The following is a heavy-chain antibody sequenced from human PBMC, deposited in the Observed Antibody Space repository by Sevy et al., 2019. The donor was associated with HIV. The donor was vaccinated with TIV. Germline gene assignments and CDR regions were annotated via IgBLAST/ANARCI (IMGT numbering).Heavy chain of an antibody. CDR2: IIPIFGTA. CDR1: GGTFSSYA. V-gene: IGHV1-69*13. Sequence: ASVKVSCKASGGTFSSYAISWVRQAPGQGLEWMGGIIPIFGTANYAQKFQGRVTITADESTSTAYMELSSLRSEDTAVYYCAGVSESGAETVRGFFDYWGQGTLVTVSS. J-gene: IGHJ4*02. CDR3: AGVSESGAETVRGFFDY. D-gene: IGHD3-16*01.